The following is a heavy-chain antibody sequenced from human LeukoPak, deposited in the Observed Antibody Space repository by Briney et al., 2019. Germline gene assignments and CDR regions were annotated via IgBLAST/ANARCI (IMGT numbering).Heavy chain of an antibody. CDR2: INPNSGGT. J-gene: IGHJ4*02. Sequence: GASVKVSCKASGYTFTGYYMHWVRQAPGQGLEWVGWINPNSGGTNYAQKVQGRVTMTSDTSISTAYMELSRLRSDDTAVYYCARGLSGSYSTQGCWGYWGQGTLVTVSS. D-gene: IGHD1-26*01. CDR1: GYTFTGYY. V-gene: IGHV1-2*02. CDR3: ARGLSGSYSTQGCWGY.